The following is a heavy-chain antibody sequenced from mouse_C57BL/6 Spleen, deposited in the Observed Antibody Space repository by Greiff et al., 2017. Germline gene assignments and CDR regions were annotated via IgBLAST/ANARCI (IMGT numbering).Heavy chain of an antibody. CDR2: INPYNGGT. CDR3: ARRGKIRDYDDFDY. CDR1: GYTFTDYY. V-gene: IGHV1-19*01. Sequence: VQLQQSGPVLVKPGASVKMSCKASGYTFTDYYMNWVKQSHGKSLEWIGVINPYNGGTSYNQKFKGKATLTVDKSSSTAYMELNSLTSEDSAGYYCARRGKIRDYDDFDYWGQGTTLTVSS. D-gene: IGHD2-4*01. J-gene: IGHJ2*01.